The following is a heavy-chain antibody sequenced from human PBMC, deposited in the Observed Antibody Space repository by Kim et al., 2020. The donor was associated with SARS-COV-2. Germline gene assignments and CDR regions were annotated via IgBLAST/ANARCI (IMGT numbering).Heavy chain of an antibody. V-gene: IGHV3-13*04. CDR2: IASTGDT. J-gene: IGHJ6*02. CDR3: ARGGGGDILTGYHRPYYYYGMDG. Sequence: GGSLRLSCATSGFRFTDYAMHWVRQVPGKGLEWVSVIASTGDTYYPDSVKGRFTISRENANKSLYLQMNSLTAGDTAVYYCARGGGGDILTGYHRPYYYYGMDGWGQGTAVTVSS. CDR1: GFRFTDYA. D-gene: IGHD3-9*01.